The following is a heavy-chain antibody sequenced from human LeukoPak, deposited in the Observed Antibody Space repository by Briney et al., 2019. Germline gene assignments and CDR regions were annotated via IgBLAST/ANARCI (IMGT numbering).Heavy chain of an antibody. D-gene: IGHD3-3*01. J-gene: IGHJ6*02. CDR3: ARIPPCYYFWCGPGGGMDV. CDR2: MNPNSGNT. CDR1: GYTFTSYD. V-gene: IGHV1-8*01. Sequence: ASVKVSCKASGYTFTSYDINWVRQATGQGLEWMGWMNPNSGNTGYAQKFQGRVTMTRNTSISTAYMELSSLRSEDTAVYYCARIPPCYYFWCGPGGGMDVWGQGTPVTVSS.